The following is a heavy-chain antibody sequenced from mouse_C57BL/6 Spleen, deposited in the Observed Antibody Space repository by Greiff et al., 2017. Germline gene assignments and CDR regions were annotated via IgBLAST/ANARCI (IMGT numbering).Heavy chain of an antibody. Sequence: VQLHQSGAELVKPGASVKISCKASGYAFSSYWMNWVKQRPGKGLEWIGQIYPGDGDTNYNGKFKGKATLTADKSSSTAYMQLSSLTSEDSAVYFCARCDYGSSSYYFDYWGQGTTLTVSS. CDR3: ARCDYGSSSYYFDY. V-gene: IGHV1-80*01. D-gene: IGHD1-1*01. J-gene: IGHJ2*01. CDR2: IYPGDGDT. CDR1: GYAFSSYW.